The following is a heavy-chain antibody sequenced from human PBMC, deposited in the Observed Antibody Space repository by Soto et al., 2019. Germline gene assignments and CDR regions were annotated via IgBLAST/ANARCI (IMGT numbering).Heavy chain of an antibody. V-gene: IGHV1-46*01. J-gene: IGHJ4*02. CDR1: GDTFTDYY. D-gene: IGHD2-21*02. Sequence: QVQLMQSGAEVKKPGASVKVSCKASGDTFTDYYIHWVRQAPGQGLEWMGTVNPSGGHTTYAQHFLGRVTMTRDTSTRTLYMELTSLTSDDTAIYYCASGGHVVVVTAALDYWGQGTLVTVSS. CDR3: ASGGHVVVVTAALDY. CDR2: VNPSGGHT.